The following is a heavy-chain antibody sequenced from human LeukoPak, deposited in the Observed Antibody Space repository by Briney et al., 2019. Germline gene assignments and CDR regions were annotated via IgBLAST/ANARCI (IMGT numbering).Heavy chain of an antibody. J-gene: IGHJ4*02. D-gene: IGHD3-3*01. V-gene: IGHV3-74*01. CDR2: INSDGSST. Sequence: GGSLRLSCAASGFTFDDYGMSWVRQAPGNGLVWVSRINSDGSSTGYADSVKGRFTISRDNAKNTLYLQMNSLRAEDTAVYYCARDLDDSYDYWGQGTLVTVSS. CDR1: GFTFDDYG. CDR3: ARDLDDSYDY.